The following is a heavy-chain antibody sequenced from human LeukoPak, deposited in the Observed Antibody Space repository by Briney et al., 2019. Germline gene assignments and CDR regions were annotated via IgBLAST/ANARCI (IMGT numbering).Heavy chain of an antibody. CDR1: GFTFSNYW. V-gene: IGHV3-7*03. D-gene: IGHD6-13*01. CDR2: IDKDGSEK. CDR3: ARDSAAAGYDYYGMDV. J-gene: IGHJ6*02. Sequence: GGSLRLSCAASGFTFSNYWMSWVRQAPGKGPEWVAKIDKDGSEKYSVDSVRGRFTISRDNAKNSLYLQMNSLRAEDTAVYYCARDSAAAGYDYYGMDVWGQGTTVTVSS.